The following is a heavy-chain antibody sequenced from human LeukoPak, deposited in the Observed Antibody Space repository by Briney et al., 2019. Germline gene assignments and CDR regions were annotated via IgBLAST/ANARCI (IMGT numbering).Heavy chain of an antibody. V-gene: IGHV1-3*01. D-gene: IGHD6-13*01. CDR1: GYTFTSYA. CDR3: ARAINSSSWYYYGMDV. Sequence: ASVKVSCKASGYTFTSYAMHWVRQAPGQRLEWMGWINAGNGNTKYSQKFQGRVTITRDTSASTAYMELSSLRSEDTAVYYCARAINSSSWYYYGMDVWGQGTTVTVSS. J-gene: IGHJ6*02. CDR2: INAGNGNT.